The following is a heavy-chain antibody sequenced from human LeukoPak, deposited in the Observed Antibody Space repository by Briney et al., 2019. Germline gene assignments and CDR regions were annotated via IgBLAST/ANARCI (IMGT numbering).Heavy chain of an antibody. D-gene: IGHD3-10*01. CDR2: INHSGST. V-gene: IGHV4-34*01. J-gene: IGHJ4*02. CDR1: GGSFSGYY. CDR3: ATTYGEFDY. Sequence: SETLSLTCAVYGGSFSGYYWSWIRQPPGKGLEWIGEINHSGSTNYNPSLKSRVTISVDTSKNQFSLKLSSVTAADTAVYYCATTYGEFDYWGRGTLVTVSS.